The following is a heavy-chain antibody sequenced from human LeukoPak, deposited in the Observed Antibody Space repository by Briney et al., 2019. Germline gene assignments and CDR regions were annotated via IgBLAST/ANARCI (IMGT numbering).Heavy chain of an antibody. J-gene: IGHJ2*01. CDR3: VRLYKIEGADL. V-gene: IGHV3-74*01. D-gene: IGHD1-14*01. Sequence: GALRLSCAASGFTFSSYSMHWVRQTPGKGLVWVSSIRNDGTTTNYADSVKGRFTISRDNAKNTLYLQMNSLRAEDTAVYYCVRLYKIEGADLWGRGTLVTVSS. CDR1: GFTFSSYS. CDR2: IRNDGTTT.